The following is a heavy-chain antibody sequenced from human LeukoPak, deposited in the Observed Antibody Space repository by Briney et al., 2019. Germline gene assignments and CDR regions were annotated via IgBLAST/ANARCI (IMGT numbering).Heavy chain of an antibody. Sequence: ASVKVSCKASGYTFTSYYMHWVRQAPGQGLEWMGWINPNSGGTNYAQKFQGWVTMTRDTSISTAYMELSRLRSDDTAVYYCARSATAMRYFDYWGQGTLVTVSS. V-gene: IGHV1-2*04. D-gene: IGHD5-18*01. CDR3: ARSATAMRYFDY. CDR1: GYTFTSYY. CDR2: INPNSGGT. J-gene: IGHJ4*02.